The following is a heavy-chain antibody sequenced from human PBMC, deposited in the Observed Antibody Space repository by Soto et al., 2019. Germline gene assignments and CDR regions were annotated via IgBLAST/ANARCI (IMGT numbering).Heavy chain of an antibody. V-gene: IGHV3-7*03. CDR3: ARSGIAGAGTYYYYGMDV. Sequence: GGSLRLSCAASGFTFSSYWMSWVRQAPGKGQEWVANIKQDGSEKYYVDSVKGRSTISSDNAKNSLYLQMKSLGAEDTAVYYYARSGIAGAGTYYYYGMDVRGQRTKV. CDR2: IKQDGSEK. CDR1: GFTFSSYW. D-gene: IGHD6-13*01. J-gene: IGHJ6*02.